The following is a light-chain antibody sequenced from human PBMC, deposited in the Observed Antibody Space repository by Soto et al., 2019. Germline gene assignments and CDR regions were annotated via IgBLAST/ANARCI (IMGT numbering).Light chain of an antibody. CDR1: SSNIGNNY. CDR3: AVWDISLSGVL. J-gene: IGLJ2*01. V-gene: IGLV1-51*01. CDR2: DNN. Sequence: QSVLTQPPSVSAAPGQTVTISCSGSSSNIGNNYVSWYQQLPGTVPKLLVSDNNERPSGIPDRFSASRSGTSATLGITGLQTGDEADYYCAVWDISLSGVLFGGGTKSPS.